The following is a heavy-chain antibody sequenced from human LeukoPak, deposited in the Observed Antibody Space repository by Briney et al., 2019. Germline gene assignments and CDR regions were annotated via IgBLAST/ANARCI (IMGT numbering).Heavy chain of an antibody. CDR2: INPNSGGT. V-gene: IGHV1-2*02. CDR1: GYTFTSYG. CDR3: ATAPGGFGITTDY. J-gene: IGHJ4*02. D-gene: IGHD3-16*01. Sequence: ASVKVSCKASGYTFTSYGISWVRQPPGQGLEWMGWINPNSGGTNYAQKFQGRVTMTRDTSISTAYMELSRLRSDDTAVYYCATAPGGFGITTDYWGQGTLVTVSS.